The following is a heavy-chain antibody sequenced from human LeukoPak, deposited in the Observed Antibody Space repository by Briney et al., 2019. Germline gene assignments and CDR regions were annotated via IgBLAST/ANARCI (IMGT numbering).Heavy chain of an antibody. CDR3: ARALFIYSSGWSPHYYGMDV. CDR2: IIPILGIA. D-gene: IGHD6-19*01. CDR1: GGTFSSYA. Sequence: GASVKVSCKASGGTFSSYAISWVRQAPGQGLEWMGRIIPILGIANYAQKFQGRVTMTRNTSISTAYMELSSLRSEDTAVYYCARALFIYSSGWSPHYYGMDVWGQGTTVTVSS. V-gene: IGHV1-69*04. J-gene: IGHJ6*02.